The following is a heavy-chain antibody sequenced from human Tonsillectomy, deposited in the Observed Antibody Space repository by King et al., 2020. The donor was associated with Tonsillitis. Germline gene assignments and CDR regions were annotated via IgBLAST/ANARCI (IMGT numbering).Heavy chain of an antibody. J-gene: IGHJ5*02. V-gene: IGHV1-18*01. CDR1: GYTFTSYG. D-gene: IGHD2-15*01. Sequence: VQLVESGAEVKKPGASVKVSCKASGYTFTSYGISWVRQAPGQGLEWMGWISAYNGNTNYAQKLQGRVTMTTDTSTSTAYLELRSLSSDDTAVYYCARDGYCSGGSCMNWFDPWGQGTLVTVSS. CDR3: ARDGYCSGGSCMNWFDP. CDR2: ISAYNGNT.